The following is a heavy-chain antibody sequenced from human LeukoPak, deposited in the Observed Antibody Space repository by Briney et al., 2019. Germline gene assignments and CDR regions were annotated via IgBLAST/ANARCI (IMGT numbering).Heavy chain of an antibody. J-gene: IGHJ4*02. CDR1: GYSISSGYY. CDR3: ARSRYGSGYFDY. CDR2: IYASGGT. Sequence: SETLSLTCTVSGYSISSGYYWSWIRQPAGKGLEWIGRIYASGGTNYNPSLKSRVTMSVDTSKNQFSLKLSSVTAADTAVYYCARSRYGSGYFDYWGQGTLVTVSS. D-gene: IGHD3-10*01. V-gene: IGHV4-4*07.